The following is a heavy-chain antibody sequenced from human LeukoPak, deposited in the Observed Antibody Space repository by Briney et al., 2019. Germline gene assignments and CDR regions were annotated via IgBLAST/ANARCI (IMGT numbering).Heavy chain of an antibody. CDR3: AREWDTSSFDPRASGDY. CDR1: GGSFSNYY. CDR2: INHSGST. Sequence: SETLSLTCAVYGGSFSNYYWSWIRQPPGKGLEWIGEINHSGSTNYNPSLKSRVTISVDTSKKQFSLKLTSVTAADTAVYYCAREWDTSSFDPRASGDYWGQGTPVTVSS. J-gene: IGHJ4*02. D-gene: IGHD3-9*01. V-gene: IGHV4-34*01.